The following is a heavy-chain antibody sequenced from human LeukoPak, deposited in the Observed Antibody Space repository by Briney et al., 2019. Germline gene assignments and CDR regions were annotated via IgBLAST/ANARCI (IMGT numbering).Heavy chain of an antibody. D-gene: IGHD1-1*01. CDR2: MNPNSGNT. CDR1: GYTFTSDV. CDR3: ARGPKEGTIDY. V-gene: IGHV1-8*01. Sequence: ASVKVSCKASGYTFTSDVINWVRQATGQGLEWMGWMNPNSGNTGYAQKFQGRVTMTRNTSTSTAYMDLSSLRSEDTAVYYCARGPKEGTIDYWGQGTLVTVSS. J-gene: IGHJ4*02.